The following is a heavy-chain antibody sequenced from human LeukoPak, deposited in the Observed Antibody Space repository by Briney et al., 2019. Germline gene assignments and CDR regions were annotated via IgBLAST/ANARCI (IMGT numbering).Heavy chain of an antibody. CDR3: APGGILYSRNWFDP. Sequence: SETLSLTCTVSGGSISSSGFYWGWIRQPPGRGLEWIGSIDYSGSTYYNPSLKSRVTISVDTSKNQFSLKVNSLTAADTAVYYCAPGGILYSRNWFDPWGQGALVTVSS. CDR1: GGSISSSGFY. D-gene: IGHD2-8*01. CDR2: IDYSGST. J-gene: IGHJ5*02. V-gene: IGHV4-39*01.